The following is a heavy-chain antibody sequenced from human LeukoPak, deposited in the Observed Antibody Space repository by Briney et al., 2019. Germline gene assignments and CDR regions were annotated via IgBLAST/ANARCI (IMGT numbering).Heavy chain of an antibody. Sequence: GGFLRLSCAASGFTFSDYYMSWIRQAPGKGLEWVSYISSSSSYTNYADSVKGRFTISRDNAKSSLYLQMNSLRAEDTAVYYCARAGYCSSTSCYTFYGMDVWGKGTTVTVSS. CDR1: GFTFSDYY. V-gene: IGHV3-11*06. D-gene: IGHD2-2*01. CDR2: ISSSSSYT. J-gene: IGHJ6*04. CDR3: ARAGYCSSTSCYTFYGMDV.